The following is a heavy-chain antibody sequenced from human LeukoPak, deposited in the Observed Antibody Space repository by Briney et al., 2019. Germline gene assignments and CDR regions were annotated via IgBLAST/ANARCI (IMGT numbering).Heavy chain of an antibody. D-gene: IGHD6-13*01. CDR2: ISSSSNFI. CDR3: ARSPLYSSSSPDY. CDR1: GFTFSSYS. V-gene: IGHV3-21*01. Sequence: GGSLRLSCAASGFTFSSYSMNWVRQAPGKGLEWLSSISSSSNFIYYVDSVKGRFTISRDNAKNSLYLQMNSLRAEDTAVYYCARSPLYSSSSPDYWGQGTLVTVSS. J-gene: IGHJ4*02.